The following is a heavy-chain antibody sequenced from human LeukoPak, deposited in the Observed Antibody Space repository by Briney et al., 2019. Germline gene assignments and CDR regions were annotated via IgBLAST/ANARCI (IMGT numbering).Heavy chain of an antibody. V-gene: IGHV3-23*01. CDR2: ISGSGGST. CDR1: GFTFSSYA. CDR3: AKDPRYSYGHGPDY. Sequence: GGSLRLSCTASGFTFSSYAMSWVRQAPGKGLEWVSAISGSGGSTYYADSVKGRFTISRDNSKNTLYLQTNSLRAEDTAVYYCAKDPRYSYGHGPDYWGQGTLVTVSS. J-gene: IGHJ4*02. D-gene: IGHD5-18*01.